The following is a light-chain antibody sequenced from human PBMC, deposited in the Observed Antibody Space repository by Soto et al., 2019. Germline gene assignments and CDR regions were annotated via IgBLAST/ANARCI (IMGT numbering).Light chain of an antibody. CDR1: SSNIGAGYD. CDR3: QSSDSRLSGSDV. J-gene: IGLJ1*01. V-gene: IGLV1-40*01. Sequence: QSVLTQPPSVSGAPGQRVTISCTGSSSNIGAGYDVNWYQQLPGTAPKLLIFGDSNRPSGVPDRFSGSKSGTSASLAITGLQVADEADYYCQSSDSRLSGSDVFGTGTKLTVL. CDR2: GDS.